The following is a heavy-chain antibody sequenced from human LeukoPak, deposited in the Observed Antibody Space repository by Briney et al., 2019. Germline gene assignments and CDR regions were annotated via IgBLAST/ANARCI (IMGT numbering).Heavy chain of an antibody. D-gene: IGHD4-11*01. Sequence: SETLSLTCTVSGGSISSYYWSWIRQPAGKGLEWIGRIYTSGSTNYNPSLTSRVTISVDKSKNQFSLKLSSVTAADTAVYIRSSDSLQYLNYWGQGALVTVSS. CDR3: SSDSLQYLNY. V-gene: IGHV4-4*07. CDR2: IYTSGST. CDR1: GGSISSYY. J-gene: IGHJ4*02.